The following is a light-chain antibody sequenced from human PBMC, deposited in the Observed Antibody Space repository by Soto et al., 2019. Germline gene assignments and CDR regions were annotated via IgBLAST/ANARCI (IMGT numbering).Light chain of an antibody. J-gene: IGKJ4*01. Sequence: DIVMTQSPDSLSVSLGERATINCKASRRLLHNSNNENHLAWYQQKPGQPPKLLISWASTRESGVPDRFTGSGSETDFSLTISGLQAEDVAVYYCQQYYSIPLTFGGGTKVEI. CDR2: WAS. CDR1: RRLLHNSNNENH. CDR3: QQYYSIPLT. V-gene: IGKV4-1*01.